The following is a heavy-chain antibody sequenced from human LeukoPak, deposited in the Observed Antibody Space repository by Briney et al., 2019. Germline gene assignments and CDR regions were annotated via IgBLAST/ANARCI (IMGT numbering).Heavy chain of an antibody. CDR3: ARCRFTMVRDNWFDP. Sequence: PSETLSLTCTVSGGSIRSSDYYWGWIRQPPGKGLEWIGSIHYSGSTYYNSSLKSRVTISADTSKNQFSLKLSSVTAADTAVYYCARCRFTMVRDNWFDPWGQGTLVTVSS. V-gene: IGHV4-39*07. CDR1: GGSIRSSDYY. D-gene: IGHD3-10*01. CDR2: IHYSGST. J-gene: IGHJ5*02.